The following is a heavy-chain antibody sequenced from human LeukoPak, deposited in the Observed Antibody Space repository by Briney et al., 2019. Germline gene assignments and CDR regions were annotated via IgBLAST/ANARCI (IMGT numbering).Heavy chain of an antibody. CDR3: ARGHGSFDS. CDR2: IYNRGST. Sequence: SETLSLTCTVSGGSLRSGSYYWSWIRQPAGKGLEWIGRIYNRGSTNYNPSLKSRVTMSEDTSKNQFSLKLTSVTAADTAVYYCARGHGSFDSWGQGTLVTVSA. J-gene: IGHJ4*02. D-gene: IGHD1-26*01. V-gene: IGHV4-61*02. CDR1: GGSLRSGSYY.